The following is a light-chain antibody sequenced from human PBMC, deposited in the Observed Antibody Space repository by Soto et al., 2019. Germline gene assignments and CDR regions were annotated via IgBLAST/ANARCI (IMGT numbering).Light chain of an antibody. V-gene: IGLV1-40*01. CDR2: GNS. Sequence: QSALTQPPSVSEAPGQRVTISCTGSSSNIGAGYDVHWYQQLPGTAPKLLIYGNSNRPSGVPDRFSGSKSGTSASLAITGLQAEDEADYYCQSYDSSLSGYVFGTRTKVTVL. CDR1: SSNIGAGYD. CDR3: QSYDSSLSGYV. J-gene: IGLJ1*01.